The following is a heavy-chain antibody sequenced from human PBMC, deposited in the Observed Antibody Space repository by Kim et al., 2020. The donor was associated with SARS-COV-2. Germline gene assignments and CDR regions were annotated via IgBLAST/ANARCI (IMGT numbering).Heavy chain of an antibody. J-gene: IGHJ3*02. CDR3: ARRRYFDRTDI. Sequence: TNYTPSLKSRVTISVDTSKNQFSLKLSSVTAADTAVYYCARRRYFDRTDIWGQGTMVTVSS. D-gene: IGHD3-9*01. CDR2: T. V-gene: IGHV4-34*01.